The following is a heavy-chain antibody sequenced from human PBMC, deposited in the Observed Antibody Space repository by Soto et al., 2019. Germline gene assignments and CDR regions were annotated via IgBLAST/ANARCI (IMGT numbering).Heavy chain of an antibody. V-gene: IGHV1-69*13. CDR1: GGTFSSYA. D-gene: IGHD5-12*01. CDR2: IIPIFGTA. CDR3: ARDRGYSGYDVGPNWFDP. Sequence: SVKVSCKASGGTFSSYAISWVRQAPGQGLEWMGGIIPIFGTANYAQKFQGRVTITADESTSTAYMELSSLRSEDTAVYYCARDRGYSGYDVGPNWFDPWGQGTLVTVSS. J-gene: IGHJ5*02.